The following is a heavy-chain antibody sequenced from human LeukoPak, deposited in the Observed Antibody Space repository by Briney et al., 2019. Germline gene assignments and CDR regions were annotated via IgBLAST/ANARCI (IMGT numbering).Heavy chain of an antibody. CDR1: GYTFTGYY. Sequence: ASVKVSCKASGYTFTGYYMHWVRQAPGQGLEWMGWISAYNGNTNYAQKLQGRVTMTTDTSTSTAYMELRSLRSDDTAVYYCAAHSGYSGYDSFDYWGQGTLVTVSS. D-gene: IGHD5-12*01. V-gene: IGHV1-18*04. CDR2: ISAYNGNT. J-gene: IGHJ4*02. CDR3: AAHSGYSGYDSFDY.